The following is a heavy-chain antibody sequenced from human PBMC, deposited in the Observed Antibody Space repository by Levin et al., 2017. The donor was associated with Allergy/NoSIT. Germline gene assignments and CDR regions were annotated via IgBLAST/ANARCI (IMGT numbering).Heavy chain of an antibody. D-gene: IGHD2-2*01. J-gene: IGHJ6*03. Sequence: GGSLRLSCAASGFTFSSYETNWVRQAPGKGLEWVSYISSTGSIIYYADAVKGRFTISRDNAKNSLYLQMNSLRAEDTAVYYCARAGRYCSSTTCYAGYYNYYYMDVWGKGTTVTVSS. CDR3: ARAGRYCSSTTCYAGYYNYYYMDV. CDR2: ISSTGSII. CDR1: GFTFSSYE. V-gene: IGHV3-48*03.